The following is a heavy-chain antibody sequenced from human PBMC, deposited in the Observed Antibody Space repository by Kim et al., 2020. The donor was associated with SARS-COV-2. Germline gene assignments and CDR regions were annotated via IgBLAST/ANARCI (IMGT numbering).Heavy chain of an antibody. V-gene: IGHV1-2*06. Sequence: ASVKVSCKASGYTLTDPWLHWVRQAPGQGLEWMGRIYPQRGGTDYAQRFQGRVAMTRDISINTAYLEVSGLTSDDTAVYYCARFKDPYLRWGQGALITVSS. CDR2: IYPQRGGT. D-gene: IGHD3-10*01. J-gene: IGHJ4*02. CDR3: ARFKDPYLR. CDR1: GYTLTDPW.